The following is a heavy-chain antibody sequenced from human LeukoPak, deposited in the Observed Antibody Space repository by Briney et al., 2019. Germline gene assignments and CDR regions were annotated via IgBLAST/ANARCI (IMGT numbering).Heavy chain of an antibody. CDR3: AKVHYDYVWGSLDV. CDR1: GFTFSGYW. J-gene: IGHJ6*04. CDR2: IRYDGSNK. D-gene: IGHD3-16*01. Sequence: GGSLRLSCAASGFTFSGYWMHWVRQAPGKGLEWVAFIRYDGSNKYYADSVKGRFTISRDDSKNTLYLQMNSLRAEDTAVYYCAKVHYDYVWGSLDVWGKGTTVTVSS. V-gene: IGHV3-30*02.